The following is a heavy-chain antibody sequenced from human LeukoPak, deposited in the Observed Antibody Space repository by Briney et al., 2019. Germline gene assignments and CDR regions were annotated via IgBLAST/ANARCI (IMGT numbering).Heavy chain of an antibody. CDR2: IRGGGAP. CDR3: ARCTIGDGSGWCTWFAP. V-gene: IGHV3-23*01. D-gene: IGHD6-19*01. Sequence: GGSLRLSCAASGFTFSSHTMNWVRQAPGRGLQWVSSIRGGGAPVYADSVKGRFTISRDDFKSTVFLQMDSLRPEDTAVYYCARCTIGDGSGWCTWFAPWGQGTLVTVSS. J-gene: IGHJ5*02. CDR1: GFTFSSHT.